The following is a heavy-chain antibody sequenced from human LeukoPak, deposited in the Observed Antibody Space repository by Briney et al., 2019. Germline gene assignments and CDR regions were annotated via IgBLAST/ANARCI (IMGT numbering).Heavy chain of an antibody. D-gene: IGHD1-1*01. CDR1: GGTFSSYA. Sequence: GASVKVSCKASGGTFSSYAISWVRQAPGQGLEWMGRIIPIFGTANYAQKFQGRVTITTDESTSTAYMELSSLRSEDTAVYYCARAFRGHTQLGSYYYYMDVWGKGTTVTVSS. CDR2: IIPIFGTA. V-gene: IGHV1-69*05. CDR3: ARAFRGHTQLGSYYYYMDV. J-gene: IGHJ6*03.